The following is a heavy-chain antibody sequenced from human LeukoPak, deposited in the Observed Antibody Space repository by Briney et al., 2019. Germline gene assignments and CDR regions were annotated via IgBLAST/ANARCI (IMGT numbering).Heavy chain of an antibody. Sequence: SETLSLTCTVSGGSISGYYWSWIRQPPGKGLEWIGYIYYSGSTNYNPSLKSRVTISVDSSKYQFSLKLNSVTAADTAVYYCGRIDSGGHGFFDLWGRGALVTVSS. V-gene: IGHV4-59*08. CDR3: GRIDSGGHGFFDL. CDR1: GGSISGYY. J-gene: IGHJ2*01. D-gene: IGHD2-15*01. CDR2: IYYSGST.